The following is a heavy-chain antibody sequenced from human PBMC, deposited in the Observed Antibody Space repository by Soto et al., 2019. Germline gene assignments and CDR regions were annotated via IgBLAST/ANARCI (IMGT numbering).Heavy chain of an antibody. J-gene: IGHJ4*02. CDR1: GYTFTSYG. D-gene: IGHD2-21*01. CDR3: AREMWTSSGPQNFFDY. V-gene: IGHV1-18*01. CDR2: VSPNSGDT. Sequence: QVQLVQSAGEVRQPGASVKVSCKASGYTFTSYGITWVRQAPGQGLEWMGWVSPNSGDTRYAQNLQGRVTITTDRFTSIAYMELRSLTSDDTALYYCAREMWTSSGPQNFFDYWGQGALVTVSS.